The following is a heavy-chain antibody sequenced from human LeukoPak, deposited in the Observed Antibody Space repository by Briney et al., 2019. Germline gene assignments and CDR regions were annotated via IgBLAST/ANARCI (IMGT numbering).Heavy chain of an antibody. V-gene: IGHV4-34*01. CDR3: ARDFREPFDY. D-gene: IGHD1-14*01. Sequence: PSETLSLTCAVYGGSFSGHYWSWIRQPPGKGLEWIGEINHSGSTNYNPSLKSRVTISVDTSKNQFSLKVSSVTAADTAVYYCARDFREPFDYWGQGTLVTVSS. J-gene: IGHJ4*02. CDR2: INHSGST. CDR1: GGSFSGHY.